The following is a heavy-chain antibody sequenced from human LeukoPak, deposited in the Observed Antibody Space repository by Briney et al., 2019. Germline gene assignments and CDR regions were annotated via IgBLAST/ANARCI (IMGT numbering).Heavy chain of an antibody. J-gene: IGHJ1*01. CDR1: GFTFSTYW. Sequence: PGGSLRLSCAASGFTFSTYWMTWVRQAPGKGLEWVANIKEDGSREYYVDSAKGRFTISRDNAKNSLYLQMDSLTAEDTAVYYCARDSPGYGAYVSWGQGTLVSVSS. CDR2: IKEDGSRE. CDR3: ARDSPGYGAYVS. D-gene: IGHD5-12*01. V-gene: IGHV3-7*01.